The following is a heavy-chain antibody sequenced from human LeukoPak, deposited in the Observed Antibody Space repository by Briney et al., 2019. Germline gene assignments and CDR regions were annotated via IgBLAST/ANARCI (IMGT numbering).Heavy chain of an antibody. J-gene: IGHJ4*02. CDR3: TRRCKDAYTLYCFDY. D-gene: IGHD5-24*01. CDR1: GGSINSYY. CDR2: MYYSGGT. V-gene: IGHV4-59*01. Sequence: SETLSLTCTVSGGSINSYYWSWIRQPPGKGLEWIGHMYYSGGTNYNPSLKSRVTISVDTSKNQFSLKLSSVTAADTAVYYCTRRCKDAYTLYCFDYWGQGTLVTVSS.